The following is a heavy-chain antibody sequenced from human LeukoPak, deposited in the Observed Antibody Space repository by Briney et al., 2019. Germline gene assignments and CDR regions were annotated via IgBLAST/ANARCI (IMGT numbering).Heavy chain of an antibody. J-gene: IGHJ4*02. CDR1: GGSISSYY. D-gene: IGHD5-24*01. CDR2: IYYSGST. CDR3: ARDRDGYLYYFDY. V-gene: IGHV4-59*01. Sequence: PSETLSLTCTVSGGSISSYYWSWIRQPPGKGLEWIGYIYYSGSTNYNPSLKSRVTISVDTSKYQFSLKLSSVTAADTAVYYCARDRDGYLYYFDYWGQGTLVTVSS.